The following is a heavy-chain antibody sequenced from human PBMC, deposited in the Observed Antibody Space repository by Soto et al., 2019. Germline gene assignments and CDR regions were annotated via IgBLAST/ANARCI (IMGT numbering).Heavy chain of an antibody. D-gene: IGHD3-3*01. V-gene: IGHV3-30*18. Sequence: QVQLVESGGGVVQPGRSLRLSCVVSGFTFSNYGMHWVRQAPGKGLEWVAAISKDGSNGYYAGSVKGRFIISRDNSKNTLYVQRNSLRGEDTAVYYCAKGHGLSAYYYGMDVWGQGPTVIVSS. CDR3: AKGHGLSAYYYGMDV. CDR1: GFTFSNYG. J-gene: IGHJ6*02. CDR2: ISKDGSNG.